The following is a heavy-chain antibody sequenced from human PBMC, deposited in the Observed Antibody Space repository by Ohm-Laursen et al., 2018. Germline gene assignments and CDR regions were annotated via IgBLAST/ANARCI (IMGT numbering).Heavy chain of an antibody. CDR3: AREDTGPDYYYGMDV. V-gene: IGHV3-21*01. CDR1: GFTFSSYS. J-gene: IGHJ6*02. D-gene: IGHD5-18*01. Sequence: GSLRLSCAASGFTFSSYSMNWVHQAPGKGLEWVSSISSSSSYIYYADSVKGRFTISRDNAKNSLYLQMNSLRAEDTAVYYCAREDTGPDYYYGMDVWGQGTTVTVSS. CDR2: ISSSSSYI.